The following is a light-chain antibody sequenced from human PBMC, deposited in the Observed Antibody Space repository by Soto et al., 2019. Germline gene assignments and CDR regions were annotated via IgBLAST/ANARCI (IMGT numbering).Light chain of an antibody. CDR3: QQYNDGPPLT. Sequence: EIVMTQSPATLSVSPGERATLSCRASQSVSINLAWYQQKPGQAPRLLIYGASTRATGIPARFSGSGSGTEITLTLSSLQSEDFAVYYCQQYNDGPPLTFGGGTEVGIK. J-gene: IGKJ4*01. CDR2: GAS. V-gene: IGKV3-15*01. CDR1: QSVSIN.